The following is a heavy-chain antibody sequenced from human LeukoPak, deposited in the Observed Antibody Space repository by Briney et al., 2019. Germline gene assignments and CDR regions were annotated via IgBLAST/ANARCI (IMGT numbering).Heavy chain of an antibody. Sequence: GGSLRLSCAAAGFTFSSYTMNWVRQAPGKGLEWVSSIAGSSGYISYADSVKGRFTISRDNAKKSLYLQMTSLTAEDTAVYYCARDRGAYCGGDCYLGFDYWGRGTLVTVSS. J-gene: IGHJ4*01. D-gene: IGHD2-21*02. CDR3: ARDRGAYCGGDCYLGFDY. CDR2: IAGSSGYI. CDR1: GFTFSSYT. V-gene: IGHV3-21*01.